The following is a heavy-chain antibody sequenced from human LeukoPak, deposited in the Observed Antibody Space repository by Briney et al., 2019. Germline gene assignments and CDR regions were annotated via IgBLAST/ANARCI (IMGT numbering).Heavy chain of an antibody. J-gene: IGHJ6*03. CDR2: ISSSTSTI. V-gene: IGHV3-48*03. Sequence: GGSLRLSCAASGFTFSSYEMNWVRQAPGKGLEWVSYISSSTSTIYYADSVKGRFTISRDNAKNSLYLQMNSLRAEDTAVYYCARGDKVVAADYYYYMDVWGKGTTVTISS. CDR3: ARGDKVVAADYYYYMDV. CDR1: GFTFSSYE. D-gene: IGHD2-15*01.